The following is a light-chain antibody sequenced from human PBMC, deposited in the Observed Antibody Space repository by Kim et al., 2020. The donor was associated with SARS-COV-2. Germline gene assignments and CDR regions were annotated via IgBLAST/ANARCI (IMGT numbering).Light chain of an antibody. CDR3: QQSHSTPRT. Sequence: DIQMTQSPSSLSASVGDRVTITCRASQTISNHLNWYQQKPGKAPRLLIFDASSLQSGVPSRFSGSGSGTDFTLTISSLQPEDFATYYCQQSHSTPRTFGQGTKVDIK. CDR2: DAS. J-gene: IGKJ2*02. V-gene: IGKV1-39*01. CDR1: QTISNH.